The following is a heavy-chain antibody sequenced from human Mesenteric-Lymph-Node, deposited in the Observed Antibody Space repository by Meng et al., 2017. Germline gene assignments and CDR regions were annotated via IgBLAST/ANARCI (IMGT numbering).Heavy chain of an antibody. Sequence: VQLVQYGAEVKKLGASVKVSCKVSGYTLNELSMHWVRQAPGKGLEWMGGFDPEDGETIYAQKFQGRVTMNEDTSTDTAYMELSSLRSEDTAVYYCATEIAYSSGWALGYWGQGTLVTVSS. J-gene: IGHJ4*02. D-gene: IGHD6-19*01. CDR3: ATEIAYSSGWALGY. CDR2: FDPEDGET. V-gene: IGHV1-24*01. CDR1: GYTLNELS.